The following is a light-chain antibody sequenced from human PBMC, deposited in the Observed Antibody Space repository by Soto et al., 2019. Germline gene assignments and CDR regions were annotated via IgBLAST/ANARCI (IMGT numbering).Light chain of an antibody. Sequence: DIQMTQSPSTLSASVGDTVTITCRASQTISGWLAWYQQRPGKAPNLLIFDASTLESGVPSRFSGSGSGTTFTLTISSLQSEDFAVYYCHHYGGSPITFGQGTRLAIK. CDR3: HHYGGSPIT. CDR2: DAS. CDR1: QTISGW. J-gene: IGKJ5*01. V-gene: IGKV1-5*01.